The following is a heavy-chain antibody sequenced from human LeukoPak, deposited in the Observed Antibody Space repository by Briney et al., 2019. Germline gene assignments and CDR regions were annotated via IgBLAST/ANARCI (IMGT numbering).Heavy chain of an antibody. Sequence: GGSLRLSCAASGFTFSSYGMHWVRRGPGKGLGWVAVISYDGSNKYYADSVKGRFTISRDNSKNTLYLQMNSLRAEDTAVYYCAKGQSSSWYGWFDPWGQGTPVTVSS. CDR1: GFTFSSYG. J-gene: IGHJ5*02. V-gene: IGHV3-30*18. D-gene: IGHD6-13*01. CDR2: ISYDGSNK. CDR3: AKGQSSSWYGWFDP.